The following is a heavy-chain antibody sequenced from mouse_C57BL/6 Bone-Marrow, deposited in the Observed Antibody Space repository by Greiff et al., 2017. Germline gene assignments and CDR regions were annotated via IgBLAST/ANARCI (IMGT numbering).Heavy chain of an antibody. CDR3: AREAVDGYYPLNYFDY. CDR1: GYTFTSYW. V-gene: IGHV1-69*01. CDR2: IDPSDSYT. D-gene: IGHD2-3*01. J-gene: IGHJ2*01. Sequence: VQLQQPGAELVMPGASVKLSCTASGYTFTSYWMHWVKQRPGQGLEWIGEIDPSDSYTNYNQKFKGKSTLTVDKSSSTAYMQLSSLTSEDPAVYSCAREAVDGYYPLNYFDYWGQGTTLTVSS.